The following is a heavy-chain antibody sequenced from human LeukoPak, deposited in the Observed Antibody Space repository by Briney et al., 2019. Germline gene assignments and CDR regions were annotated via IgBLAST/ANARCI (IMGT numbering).Heavy chain of an antibody. Sequence: GGSLRLSCAASGFTFSSYAMSWVRQAPGKGLEWVSGISGGGGSTYYADSVKGRFTISRDNSKNTLYLQMNSLRAEDTAVYYCAKDRGVGWNYVIFDYWGQGTLVTVSS. CDR2: ISGGGGST. J-gene: IGHJ4*02. D-gene: IGHD1-7*01. CDR1: GFTFSSYA. V-gene: IGHV3-23*01. CDR3: AKDRGVGWNYVIFDY.